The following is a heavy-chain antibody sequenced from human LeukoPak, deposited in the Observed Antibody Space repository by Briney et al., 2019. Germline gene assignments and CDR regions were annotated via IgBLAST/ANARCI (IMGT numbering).Heavy chain of an antibody. CDR3: AKDNCSSTSCYFSYYYYYMDV. CDR2: ISHDGRNK. J-gene: IGHJ6*03. CDR1: GFIFSNYD. Sequence: GGSLRLSCAASGFIFSNYDMHWVRQAPGKGLEWVAVISHDGRNKYYGDSVKGRFTISRDNSKNTLYLQMNSLRAEDTAVYYCAKDNCSSTSCYFSYYYYYMDVWGKGTTVTISS. V-gene: IGHV3-30*18. D-gene: IGHD2-2*01.